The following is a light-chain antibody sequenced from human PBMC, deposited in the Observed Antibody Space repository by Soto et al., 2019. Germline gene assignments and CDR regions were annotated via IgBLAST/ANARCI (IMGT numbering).Light chain of an antibody. Sequence: DIVMTQTPLSSPVTLGQPASISCRSSQSLVYSDGNTYLSWLHQRPGQPPRLLIYKISNRLSGVPNRFRGSGAGTDFTLKIRRVEAEDCGGYYCMQGSQFSFTFGQGTKLEIK. V-gene: IGKV2-24*01. CDR1: QSLVYSDGNTY. J-gene: IGKJ2*01. CDR2: KIS. CDR3: MQGSQFSFT.